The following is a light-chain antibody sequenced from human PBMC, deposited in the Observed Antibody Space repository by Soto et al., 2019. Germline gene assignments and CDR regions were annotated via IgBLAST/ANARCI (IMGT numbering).Light chain of an antibody. CDR3: QQRSNWQEFT. CDR1: QSVSSY. CDR2: DAS. Sequence: EIVLTQSPATLSLSPGERATLSCRASQSVSSYLAWYQQKPGQAPRLLIYDASNRATGIPARFSGSGCGTDFTLTISSLEPEDFAVYYCQQRSNWQEFTFGPGTKVDIK. J-gene: IGKJ3*01. V-gene: IGKV3-11*01.